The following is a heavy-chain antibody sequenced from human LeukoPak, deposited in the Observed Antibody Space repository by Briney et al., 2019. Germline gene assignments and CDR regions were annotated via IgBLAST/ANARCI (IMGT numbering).Heavy chain of an antibody. CDR3: ARDYGYYASSGFTLDY. J-gene: IGHJ4*02. CDR2: ISKDGSNK. V-gene: IGHV3-30*01. CDR1: GFTFSSYA. Sequence: GGSLRLSCAASGFTFSSYAMHWVRQAPGKGLEWVAVISKDGSNKYSEDYVKGRFTVSRDNSKNTLYLQMNSLRAEDTAVFYCARDYGYYASSGFTLDYWGQGTLVTVSS. D-gene: IGHD3-22*01.